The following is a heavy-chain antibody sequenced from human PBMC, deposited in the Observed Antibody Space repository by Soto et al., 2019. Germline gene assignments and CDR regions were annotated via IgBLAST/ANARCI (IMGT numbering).Heavy chain of an antibody. V-gene: IGHV4-31*03. Sequence: QVQLQESGPGLVKPSQTLSLTCTVSGGSISSGGYYWSWIRQHPGKGLEWIGYIYYSGSTYYNPSLKRRVTISVDTSKNQFSLKLSSVTAADTAVYYCAREGVHKQWLDKYDAFDIWGQGTMVTVSS. CDR1: GGSISSGGYY. CDR3: AREGVHKQWLDKYDAFDI. J-gene: IGHJ3*02. D-gene: IGHD6-19*01. CDR2: IYYSGST.